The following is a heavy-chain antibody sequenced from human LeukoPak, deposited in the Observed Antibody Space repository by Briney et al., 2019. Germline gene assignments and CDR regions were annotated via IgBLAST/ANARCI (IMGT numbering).Heavy chain of an antibody. CDR3: AKVRGAVAITFLDY. CDR2: ISGRGGTT. V-gene: IGHV3-23*01. J-gene: IGHJ4*02. D-gene: IGHD3-22*01. CDR1: GFTFTTYA. Sequence: GGSLRLSCAASGFTFTTYAMSWVRQAPGKGLEYVSAISGRGGTTYYADSVKGRFTISRDNSKNTVSLQMNSLRAEDTAVYYCAKVRGAVAITFLDYWGQGTLVTVSS.